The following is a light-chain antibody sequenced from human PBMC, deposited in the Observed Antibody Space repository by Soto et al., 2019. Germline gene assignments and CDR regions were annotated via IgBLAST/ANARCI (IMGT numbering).Light chain of an antibody. CDR1: QSISSSY. J-gene: IGKJ1*01. CDR2: GAS. CDR3: QQDGSSPQT. Sequence: EMVFTQSPATLSLSPGQRATLSCRASQSISSSYLAWYQHKPGQAPRLLIYGASSRATGIPDRFSGSGSGTDFTLTISRLEPEDVAVYYCQQDGSSPQTLGQGTKV. V-gene: IGKV3-20*01.